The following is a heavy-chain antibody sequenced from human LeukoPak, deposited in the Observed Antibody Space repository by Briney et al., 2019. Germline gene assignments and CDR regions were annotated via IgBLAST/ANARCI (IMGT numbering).Heavy chain of an antibody. CDR3: AICHWYSSGCRNDY. CDR1: GFTFSSYG. V-gene: IGHV3-23*01. J-gene: IGHJ4*02. CDR2: ISGSGGST. Sequence: GGTLRLSCAASGFTFSSYGMSWVRQAPGKGLEWVSAISGSGGSTYYADSVKGRFTISRDNSKNTLYLQMNSLRAEDTAVYYCAICHWYSSGCRNDYWGQGTLVTVSS. D-gene: IGHD6-19*01.